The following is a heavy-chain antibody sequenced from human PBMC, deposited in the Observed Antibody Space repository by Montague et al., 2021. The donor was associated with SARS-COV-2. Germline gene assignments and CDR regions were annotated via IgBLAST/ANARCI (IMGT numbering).Heavy chain of an antibody. Sequence: SETLSLTCAVYGGSFSGYYWSWIRQPPGKGLEWIGEINHSGSTXXXPSXXXRVTMSVDTSKNQFSLKLSAVTAADTAVNYCARGPGVVIILAIYYYYGMDVWGQGTLVTVSS. D-gene: IGHD3-3*01. CDR3: ARGPGVVIILAIYYYYGMDV. CDR2: INHSGST. CDR1: GGSFSGYY. J-gene: IGHJ6*02. V-gene: IGHV4-34*01.